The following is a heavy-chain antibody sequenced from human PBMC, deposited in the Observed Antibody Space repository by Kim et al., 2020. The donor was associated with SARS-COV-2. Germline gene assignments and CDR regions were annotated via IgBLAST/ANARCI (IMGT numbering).Heavy chain of an antibody. CDR3: AKDHPSSGWPAFEC. V-gene: IGHV3-23*01. J-gene: IGHJ1*01. D-gene: IGHD3-22*01. CDR2: ISNNNGKT. Sequence: GGSLRLSCAASGFSVTRYAMSWVRQAPGKGLEWVAAISNNNGKTYYADSVRGRFTISRDNSENTVYLQMNSLRADDTALYYCAKDHPSSGWPAFECWGQG. CDR1: GFSVTRYA.